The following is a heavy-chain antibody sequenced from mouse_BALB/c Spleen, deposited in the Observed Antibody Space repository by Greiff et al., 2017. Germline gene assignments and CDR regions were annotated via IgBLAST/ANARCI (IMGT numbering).Heavy chain of an antibody. J-gene: IGHJ2*01. CDR3: ARSYGSSPFDY. D-gene: IGHD1-1*01. CDR1: GFTFSSYA. Sequence: EVMLVESGGGLVKPGGSLKLSCAASGFTFSSYAMSWVRQTPEKRLEWVAYISSGSSTIYYADTVKGRFTISRDNPKNTLFLQMTSLRSEDTAMYYCARSYGSSPFDYWGQGTTLTVSS. CDR2: ISSGSSTI. V-gene: IGHV5-17*02.